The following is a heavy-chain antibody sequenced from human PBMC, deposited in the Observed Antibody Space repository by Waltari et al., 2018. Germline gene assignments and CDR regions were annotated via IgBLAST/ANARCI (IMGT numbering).Heavy chain of an antibody. J-gene: IGHJ4*02. V-gene: IGHV3-21*01. CDR1: GFTFSSYS. D-gene: IGHD5-12*01. CDR3: AREKALSMVATGLDY. CDR2: ISSSSSYI. Sequence: EVQLVESGGDLVKPGGSLRLSCAASGFTFSSYSMNWVRQAPGKGLEWVSSISSSSSYIYYADSVKGRFTISRDNAKNSLYLQMNSLRAEDTAVYYCAREKALSMVATGLDYWGQGTLVTVSS.